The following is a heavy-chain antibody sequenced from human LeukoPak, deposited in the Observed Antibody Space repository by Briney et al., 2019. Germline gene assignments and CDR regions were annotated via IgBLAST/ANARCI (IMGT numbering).Heavy chain of an antibody. CDR3: VKDPIAAVGTRGFDY. Sequence: GGSLRLSCTASGFTFSNYGIHWVRQAPGKGLEWVAFILSDATKSYYVDSVRGRSTLSRDNSKNTVYLQMNSLRVEDTAVYHCVKDPIAAVGTRGFDYWGQRTLVAVSS. J-gene: IGHJ4*02. CDR1: GFTFSNYG. D-gene: IGHD6-13*01. CDR2: ILSDATKS. V-gene: IGHV3-30*02.